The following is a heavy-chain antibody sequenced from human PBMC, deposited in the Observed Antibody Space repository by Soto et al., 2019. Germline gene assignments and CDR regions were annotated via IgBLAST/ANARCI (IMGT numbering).Heavy chain of an antibody. J-gene: IGHJ4*02. CDR2: ISGSGGST. CDR3: AKESGYSSGRFDY. V-gene: IGHV3-23*01. CDR1: GFNFRSYS. D-gene: IGHD6-19*01. Sequence: VGSMRLSCAASGFNFRSYSMSWVRQAPGKGLEWVSAISGSGGSTYYADSVKGRFTISRDNSKNTLYLQMNSLRAEDTAVYYCAKESGYSSGRFDYWGQGTLVTVSS.